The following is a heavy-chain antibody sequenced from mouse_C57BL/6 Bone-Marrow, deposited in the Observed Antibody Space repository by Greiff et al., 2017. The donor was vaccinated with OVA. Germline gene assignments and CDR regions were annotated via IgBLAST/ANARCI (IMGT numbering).Heavy chain of an antibody. Sequence: QVQLKESGAELVRPGASVKLSCKASGYTFTDYYINWVKQRPGQGLEWIARIYPGSGSTYYNEKFKGKATLTADKSSSTAYMQLSSLTSEDSAVYFCASDGNVAYWGQGTLLTVSA. D-gene: IGHD2-1*01. CDR3: ASDGNVAY. J-gene: IGHJ3*01. CDR2: IYPGSGST. V-gene: IGHV1-76*01. CDR1: GYTFTDYY.